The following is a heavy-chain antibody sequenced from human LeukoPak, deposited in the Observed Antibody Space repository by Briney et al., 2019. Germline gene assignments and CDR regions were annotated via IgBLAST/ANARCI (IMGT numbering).Heavy chain of an antibody. CDR3: AKDGGLWVSAHWGDS. D-gene: IGHD7-27*01. J-gene: IGHJ4*02. Sequence: GGSLRLSCAASGFTFSSYTMSWVRQAPGKGLEWVSTITTSDGNTYYADSVKGRFTVSRDNSKNTLFLQLNSLRAEDTAVYYCAKDGGLWVSAHWGDSWGRGTLVTVSS. CDR2: ITTSDGNT. CDR1: GFTFSSYT. V-gene: IGHV3-23*01.